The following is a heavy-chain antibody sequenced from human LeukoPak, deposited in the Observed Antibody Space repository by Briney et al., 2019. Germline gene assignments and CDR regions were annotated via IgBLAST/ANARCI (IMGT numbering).Heavy chain of an antibody. CDR1: GFTFSSYA. V-gene: IGHV3-30*04. CDR3: ARGDIVIVPAANIHYYYGMDV. J-gene: IGHJ6*02. CDR2: ISYDGSNK. D-gene: IGHD2-2*01. Sequence: GGSLRLSCAASGFTFSSYAMHWVRQAPGKGLGWVALISYDGSNKYYADSVQGRFTISRDNSKNTLYLQMNSLRAEDTAVYYCARGDIVIVPAANIHYYYGMDVWGQGTTVTVSS.